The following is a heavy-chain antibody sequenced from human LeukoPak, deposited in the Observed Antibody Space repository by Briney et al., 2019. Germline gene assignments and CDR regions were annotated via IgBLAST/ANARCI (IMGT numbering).Heavy chain of an antibody. V-gene: IGHV4-39*07. CDR1: GGSISSSDYD. CDR3: ARASNHFGYSISWFP. J-gene: IGHJ5*02. CDR2: IYYTGTT. Sequence: SETLSLTCTISGGSISSSDYDWGWIRQPPGKGLGWIGTIYYTGTTYSNPSLQSRVTISVDTSKNQFSLKLISVTAADTAVYSCARASNHFGYSISWFPWGQGTLVTVSS. D-gene: IGHD6-13*01.